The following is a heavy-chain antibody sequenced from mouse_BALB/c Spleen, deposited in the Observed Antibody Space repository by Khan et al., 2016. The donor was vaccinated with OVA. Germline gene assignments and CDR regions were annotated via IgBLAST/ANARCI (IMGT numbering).Heavy chain of an antibody. CDR2: IDPFSGGT. CDR3: TRHGYVAWFTY. Sequence: EVQLQESGPELMKPGASVEISCKASGYAFTSYYIHWVMQSHGTSLEWIGYIDPFSGGTTYNQKFKGKATLTVEKSSSTAYIHLTNLTSEDSAVYYCTRHGYVAWFTYWGQGTLVTVSA. CDR1: GYAFTSYY. V-gene: IGHV1S135*01. D-gene: IGHD2-2*01. J-gene: IGHJ3*01.